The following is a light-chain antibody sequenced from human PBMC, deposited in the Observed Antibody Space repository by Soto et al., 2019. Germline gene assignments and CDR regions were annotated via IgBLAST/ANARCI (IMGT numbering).Light chain of an antibody. CDR2: YAS. Sequence: EIMMTQSPSTLSVSPGERATLSCRASQTVRNNLTWYQQKPGQAPKLLIYYASTRDTGIPPRFSGSGSGTEFTLTISSLQYEDVALYYCQQYNNWTPITFGQGTRLEIK. J-gene: IGKJ5*01. V-gene: IGKV3-15*01. CDR1: QTVRNN. CDR3: QQYNNWTPIT.